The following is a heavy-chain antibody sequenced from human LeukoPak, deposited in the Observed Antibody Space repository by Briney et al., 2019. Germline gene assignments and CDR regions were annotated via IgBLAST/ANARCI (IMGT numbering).Heavy chain of an antibody. CDR2: IIPIFGTA. J-gene: IGHJ6*02. CDR3: ASPSSSWYSYYGMDV. CDR1: GGTFISYA. D-gene: IGHD6-13*01. V-gene: IGHV1-69*13. Sequence: SVKVSCKASGGTFISYAISWVRQAPGQGLEWMGGIIPIFGTANYAQKFQGRVTITADESTSTAYMELSSLRSEDTAAYYCASPSSSWYSYYGMDVWGQGTTVTVSS.